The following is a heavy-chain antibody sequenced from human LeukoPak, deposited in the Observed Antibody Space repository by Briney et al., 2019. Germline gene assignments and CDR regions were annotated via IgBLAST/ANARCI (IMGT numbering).Heavy chain of an antibody. Sequence: PSETLSLTCTVSGYSISSGYYWGWIRQSPGKGLEWIGSIYHGGNTYYNPSLKGRATISVDTSENQFTLKLSSVTAADTAVYYCARDPTLGAGNYYHAMDVWGIGTTVTVSS. CDR2: IYHGGNT. V-gene: IGHV4-38-2*02. CDR3: ARDPTLGAGNYYHAMDV. D-gene: IGHD3-16*01. J-gene: IGHJ6*04. CDR1: GYSISSGYY.